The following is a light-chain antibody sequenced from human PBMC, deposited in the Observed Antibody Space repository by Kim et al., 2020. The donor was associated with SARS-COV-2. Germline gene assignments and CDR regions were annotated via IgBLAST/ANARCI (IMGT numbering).Light chain of an antibody. Sequence: DIQMTQSPSSLSASVGDRVTITCQASQDITNFLNWYQQKPGKAPKLLIHAASNFEAGVPSRFSGSGSGTDFTFTISNLQPEHIPTYYFQNFDDVIIFTVGPKTKVVI. CDR2: AAS. V-gene: IGKV1-33*01. CDR3: QNFDDVIIFT. CDR1: QDITNF. J-gene: IGKJ3*01.